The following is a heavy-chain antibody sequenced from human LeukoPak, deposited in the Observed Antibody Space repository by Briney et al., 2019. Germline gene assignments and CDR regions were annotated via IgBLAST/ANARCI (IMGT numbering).Heavy chain of an antibody. J-gene: IGHJ1*01. V-gene: IGHV1-18*01. CDR1: GYTFTSYG. CDR3: ARDRSSSSSEYFQH. CDR2: ISAYNGNT. D-gene: IGHD6-13*01. Sequence: ASVKVSCKASGYTFTSYGISWVRQAPGQGLEWMGWISAYNGNTNYAQKLQGRVTMTTDTSTSTAYMELRSLRSDDTAVYYCARDRSSSSSEYFQHWGQGTLVTVSS.